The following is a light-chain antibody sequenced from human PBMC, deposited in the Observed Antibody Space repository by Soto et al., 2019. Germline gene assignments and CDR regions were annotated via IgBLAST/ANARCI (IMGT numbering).Light chain of an antibody. Sequence: QSALTQPASVSGSPGQSITISCTGTSSDVGGYNYVSWYQQHPGKAPKRMIYDVSNRPSGVSNRFSGSKSGNTASLTISGLQAEDEADYYCSSYTSSSTPVFGSGTKVTVL. CDR3: SSYTSSSTPV. V-gene: IGLV2-14*01. J-gene: IGLJ1*01. CDR1: SSDVGGYNY. CDR2: DVS.